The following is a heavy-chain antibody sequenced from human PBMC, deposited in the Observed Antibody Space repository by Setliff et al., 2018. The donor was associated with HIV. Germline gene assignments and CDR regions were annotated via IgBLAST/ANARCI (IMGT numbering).Heavy chain of an antibody. CDR2: LNAGNGST. CDR1: GGTFSSYA. CDR3: AATYYYDSSGLHGFDY. V-gene: IGHV1-69*13. J-gene: IGHJ4*02. Sequence: SVKVSCKASGGTFSSYAISWVRQAPGQGPEWMGWLNAGNGSTKYSQKFQGRVTITADESTSTAYMELSSLRSEDTAVYYCAATYYYDSSGLHGFDYWGQGTLVTVSS. D-gene: IGHD3-22*01.